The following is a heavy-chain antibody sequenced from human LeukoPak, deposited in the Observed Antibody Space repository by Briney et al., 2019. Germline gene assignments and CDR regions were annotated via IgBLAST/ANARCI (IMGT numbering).Heavy chain of an antibody. D-gene: IGHD1-1*01. Sequence: SETLSLNCAVYGGSFSDYFWSWIRQPPGKGLEWIGEIIHSGSTNYNPSLKSRVTISVDTSKNQFSLKLSSMTAADTAVYYCARVEVSRYFDLWGRGTLVTVSS. CDR2: IIHSGST. CDR1: GGSFSDYF. V-gene: IGHV4-34*12. J-gene: IGHJ2*01. CDR3: ARVEVSRYFDL.